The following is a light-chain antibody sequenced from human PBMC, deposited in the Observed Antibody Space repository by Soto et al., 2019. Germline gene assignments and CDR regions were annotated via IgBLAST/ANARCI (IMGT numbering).Light chain of an antibody. V-gene: IGLV2-14*01. CDR3: SSYTSSSPSVV. J-gene: IGLJ2*01. CDR1: SSDVGGYNY. CDR2: DVS. Sequence: LTQPASVSGSPGQSITISCTGTSSDVGGYNYVSWYQQHPGKAPKLMIYDVSNRPSGVSNRFSGSKSGNTASLTISGLQAEDEADYYCSSYTSSSPSVVFGGGTKLTVL.